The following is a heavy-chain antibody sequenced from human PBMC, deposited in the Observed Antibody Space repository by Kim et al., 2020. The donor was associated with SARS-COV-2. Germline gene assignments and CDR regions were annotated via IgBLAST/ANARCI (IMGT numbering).Heavy chain of an antibody. D-gene: IGHD3-3*01. Sequence: GGSLRLSCVAYGFTFSSHGMYWVRQAPGKGLEWVAVIWHDGRNKYYVDSVKGRFTISRDNDKSTLFLQMNSLRAEDTAVYYCARDVTVFGDNALDIWGHGTLVTVPS. CDR3: ARDVTVFGDNALDI. CDR1: GFTFSSHG. CDR2: IWHDGRNK. J-gene: IGHJ3*02. V-gene: IGHV3-33*07.